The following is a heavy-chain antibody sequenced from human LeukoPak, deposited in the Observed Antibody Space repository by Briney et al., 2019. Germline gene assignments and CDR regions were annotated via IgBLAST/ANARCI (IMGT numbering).Heavy chain of an antibody. CDR1: GFTFSSYG. V-gene: IGHV3-30*18. J-gene: IGHJ4*02. CDR3: AKMLAGIYFDY. D-gene: IGHD3-10*02. Sequence: GGSLRLSCAASGFTFSSYGMHWVRQASGKGLEWVAVISYDGSNKYYADSVKGRFTISRDNSKNTLYLQMNSLRAGDTAVYYCAKMLAGIYFDYWGQGTLVTVS. CDR2: ISYDGSNK.